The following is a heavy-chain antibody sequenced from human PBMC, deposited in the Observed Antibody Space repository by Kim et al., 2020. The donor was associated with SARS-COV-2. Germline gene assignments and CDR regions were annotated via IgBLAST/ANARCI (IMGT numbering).Heavy chain of an antibody. CDR3: ARHVFGMDV. CDR2: GIT. Sequence: GITISNQTPKSRVTIPIDTSKNEFSLRLSSVTAADTAVYYCARHVFGMDVWGQGTTVTVSS. J-gene: IGHJ6*02. V-gene: IGHV4-39*01.